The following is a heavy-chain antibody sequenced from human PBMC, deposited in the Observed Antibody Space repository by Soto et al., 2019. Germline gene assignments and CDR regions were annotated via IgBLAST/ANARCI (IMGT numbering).Heavy chain of an antibody. D-gene: IGHD2-15*01. CDR3: ARDSLPYYYYYYGMDV. CDR2: INPSGGST. V-gene: IGHV1-46*01. CDR1: GYTFTSYY. J-gene: IGHJ6*02. Sequence: ASVKVSCKASGYTFTSYYTHWVRQAPGQGLEWMGIINPSGGSTSYAQKFQGRVTMTRDTSTSTVYMELSSLRSEDTAVYYCARDSLPYYYYYYGMDVWGQGTTVTVSS.